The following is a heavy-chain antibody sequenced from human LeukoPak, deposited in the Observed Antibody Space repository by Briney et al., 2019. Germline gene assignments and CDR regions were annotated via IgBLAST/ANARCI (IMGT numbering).Heavy chain of an antibody. Sequence: SETLSLTCTVSGGSISSTSYYWGWIRQPPGKGLGWIGNIYYSGSTYYNPSLKSRVTISVDTSKKQFSLKLSSVTAADTAVYYCARLVRLFEGATFGVVIDYFDYWGQGTLVTVSS. CDR2: IYYSGST. D-gene: IGHD3-3*01. CDR1: GGSISSTSYY. V-gene: IGHV4-39*01. CDR3: ARLVRLFEGATFGVVIDYFDY. J-gene: IGHJ4*02.